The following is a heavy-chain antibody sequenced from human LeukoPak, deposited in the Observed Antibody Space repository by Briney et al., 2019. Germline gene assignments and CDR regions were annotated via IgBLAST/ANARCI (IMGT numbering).Heavy chain of an antibody. Sequence: SSGKVSCKGSGGSFSSYAISGVRQAPGQGLEWMGSIIPIFGIANYAQKLQGRVTITADKSTSTAYMELSSLRSEDTAVYYCARVYYDSSGYGEFSYYGMDVWGQGTTVTVSS. CDR1: GGSFSSYA. CDR3: ARVYYDSSGYGEFSYYGMDV. J-gene: IGHJ6*02. V-gene: IGHV1-69*04. D-gene: IGHD3-22*01. CDR2: IIPIFGIA.